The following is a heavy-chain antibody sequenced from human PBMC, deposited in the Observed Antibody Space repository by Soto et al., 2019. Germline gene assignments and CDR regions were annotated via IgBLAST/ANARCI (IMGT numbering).Heavy chain of an antibody. CDR3: ARDRRVGSSGWLPYFDY. Sequence: QSQTLSLTCAISGDSVSSNSAAWNWIRQSPSRGLEWLGRTYYRSKWYNDYAVSVKSRITINPDTSKNQFSLQLNSVTPEDTAVYYCARDRRVGSSGWLPYFDYWGQGTLVTVSS. CDR2: TYYRSKWYN. V-gene: IGHV6-1*01. D-gene: IGHD6-19*01. J-gene: IGHJ4*02. CDR1: GDSVSSNSAA.